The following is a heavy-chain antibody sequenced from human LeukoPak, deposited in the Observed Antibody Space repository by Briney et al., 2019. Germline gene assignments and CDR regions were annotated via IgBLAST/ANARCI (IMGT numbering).Heavy chain of an antibody. Sequence: PSETLSLTCAVYGGSFSGYYWSWIRQPPGKGLEWIGYIYYSGSTNYNPSLKSRVTISVDTSKNQYSLKLSSVTAADTALYYCAREHYDSKRDAFDFWGQGTMVTVSS. CDR2: IYYSGST. CDR3: AREHYDSKRDAFDF. D-gene: IGHD3-22*01. V-gene: IGHV4-59*01. CDR1: GGSFSGYY. J-gene: IGHJ3*01.